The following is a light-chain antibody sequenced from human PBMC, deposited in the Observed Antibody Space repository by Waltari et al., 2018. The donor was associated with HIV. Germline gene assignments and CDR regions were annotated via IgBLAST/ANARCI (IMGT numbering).Light chain of an antibody. V-gene: IGLV2-18*02. CDR3: SSYTSSSTVV. CDR2: EVS. CDR1: SSDVGSYNR. J-gene: IGLJ2*01. Sequence: QSALTQPPSVSGSPGQSVTISCTGTSSDVGSYNRVSWYQQPPGTAPKLMIYEVSNRPSGVPDRFSGSKSGNTADLTISGLQAEDEADYYCSSYTSSSTVVFGGGTKLTVL.